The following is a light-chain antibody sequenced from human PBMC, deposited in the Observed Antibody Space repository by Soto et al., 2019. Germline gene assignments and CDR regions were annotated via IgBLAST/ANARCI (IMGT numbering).Light chain of an antibody. Sequence: EIVMTQSPAALSVSLGERVSLTCRASQAVSSYLAWYQQKPGQAPRLLITDASTRATDIPDRFSCSGSETDFTLTISSLQSSDLAVYYCLQYSTWPPLYTFGQGTKLEIK. CDR1: QAVSSY. CDR3: LQYSTWPPLYT. V-gene: IGKV3-15*01. J-gene: IGKJ2*01. CDR2: DAS.